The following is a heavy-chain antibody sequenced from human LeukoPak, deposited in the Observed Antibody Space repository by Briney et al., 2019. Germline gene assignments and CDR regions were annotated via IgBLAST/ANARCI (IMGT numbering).Heavy chain of an antibody. D-gene: IGHD3-3*02. CDR3: AGDPGFSSFDY. CDR1: GFTFSDYW. J-gene: IGHJ4*02. V-gene: IGHV3-7*01. CDR2: INRDGSVK. Sequence: GGSLRLSCAVSGFTFSDYWGTWVRQTPGKGLEFVANINRDGSVKNYVDSVKGRFTVSRDNAKNSVYLQMTSLRVDDTAIYYCAGDPGFSSFDYWGQGTLVTVSS.